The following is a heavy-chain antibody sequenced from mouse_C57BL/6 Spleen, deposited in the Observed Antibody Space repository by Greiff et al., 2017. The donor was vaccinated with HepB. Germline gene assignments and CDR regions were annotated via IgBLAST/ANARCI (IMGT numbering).Heavy chain of an antibody. CDR3: ARAPRGNYYFDS. Sequence: QVQLQQSGPELVKPGASVKISCKASGYAFSSSWMNWVKQRPGKGLEWIGRIYPGDGDTNYNGKFKGKATLTADKSSSTAYRQLRGLTSEDSAVYFCARAPRGNYYFDSWGEGTTHTVSS. CDR2: IYPGDGDT. D-gene: IGHD2-1*01. V-gene: IGHV1-82*01. CDR1: GYAFSSSW. J-gene: IGHJ2*01.